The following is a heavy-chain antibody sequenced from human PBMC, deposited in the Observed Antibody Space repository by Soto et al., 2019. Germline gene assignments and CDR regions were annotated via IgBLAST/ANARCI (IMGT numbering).Heavy chain of an antibody. CDR1: GGSLSSYY. CDR2: VYFSGNT. V-gene: IGHV4-59*01. D-gene: IGHD2-8*02. Sequence: SQTLSLTCTVSGGSLSSYYWTWIRQSPGKGLEWIGYVYFSGNTNYNPSLKSRVTISIDTSKHQFSLRLASVTAADTAFYDCGSVRPSGSVLVCGQGTLVIVSA. CDR3: GSVRPSGSVLV. J-gene: IGHJ1*01.